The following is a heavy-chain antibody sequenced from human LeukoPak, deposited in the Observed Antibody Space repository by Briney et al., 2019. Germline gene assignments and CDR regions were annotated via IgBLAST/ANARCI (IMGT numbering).Heavy chain of an antibody. CDR1: GYTFTSYG. J-gene: IGHJ4*02. Sequence: ASVKVSCKASGYTFTSYGISWVRQAPGQGLGWMGIINPSGGSTSYAQKFQGRVTMTRDTSTSTVYMELSSLRSEDTAVYYCARDMSGVAHYFDYWGQGTLVTVSS. D-gene: IGHD3-3*01. V-gene: IGHV1-46*01. CDR3: ARDMSGVAHYFDY. CDR2: INPSGGST.